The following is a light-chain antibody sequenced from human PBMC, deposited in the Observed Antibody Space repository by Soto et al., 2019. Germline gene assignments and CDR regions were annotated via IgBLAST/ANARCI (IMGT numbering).Light chain of an antibody. Sequence: DIQITHSPASLSASVLYRVTIICQASQDISNYLNWYQQKPGKAPKLLIYDASNLETGVPSRFSGSGSGTDFTLTISSLQPEDFAIYYCQQTYTTPEITFGQGTRLEIK. J-gene: IGKJ5*01. CDR3: QQTYTTPEIT. CDR2: DAS. CDR1: QDISNY. V-gene: IGKV1-33*01.